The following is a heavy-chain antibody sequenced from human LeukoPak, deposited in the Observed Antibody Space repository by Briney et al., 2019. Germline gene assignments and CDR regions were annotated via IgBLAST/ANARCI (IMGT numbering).Heavy chain of an antibody. CDR3: ARVYCSGGSCYYGGAFDI. CDR2: ISSSGSTI. CDR1: GFTFSDDY. J-gene: IGHJ3*02. D-gene: IGHD2-15*01. Sequence: PGGSLRLSCAASGFTFSDDYMSWIHQAPGKGLEWVSYISSSGSTIYYADSVKGRFTISRDNAKNSLYLQMNSLRAEDTAVYYCARVYCSGGSCYYGGAFDIWGQGTMVTVSS. V-gene: IGHV3-11*01.